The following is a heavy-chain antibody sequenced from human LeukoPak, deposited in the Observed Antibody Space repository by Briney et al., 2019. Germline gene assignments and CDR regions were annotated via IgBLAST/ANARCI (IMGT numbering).Heavy chain of an antibody. D-gene: IGHD3-3*01. CDR1: GGTFSSYA. Sequence: ASVKVSCKASGGTFSSYAISWVRQATGQGLEWMGWMNPNSGNTGYAQKFQGRVTITRNTSISTAYMELSSLRSEDTAVYYCARGRLPSDDFWSGYSPAPPHYWGQGTLVTVSS. CDR3: ARGRLPSDDFWSGYSPAPPHY. CDR2: MNPNSGNT. V-gene: IGHV1-8*03. J-gene: IGHJ4*02.